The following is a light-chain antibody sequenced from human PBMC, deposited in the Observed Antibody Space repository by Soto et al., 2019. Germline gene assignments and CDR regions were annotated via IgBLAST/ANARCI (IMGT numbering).Light chain of an antibody. J-gene: IGKJ2*02. Sequence: EIVLTQSPGTLSLSPGERATLSCRASQSVSRSYLAWYQQKPGHAPRLLIYGASSRATGIPDRFSGSGSGTDFTLNISRLEAEDFAVYYCQQYGSSPRTVGQGTKLEIK. CDR3: QQYGSSPRT. V-gene: IGKV3-20*01. CDR1: QSVSRSY. CDR2: GAS.